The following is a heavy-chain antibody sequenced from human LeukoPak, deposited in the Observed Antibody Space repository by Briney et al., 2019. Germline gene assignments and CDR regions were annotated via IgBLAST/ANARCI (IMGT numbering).Heavy chain of an antibody. D-gene: IGHD3-22*01. Sequence: ASVKVSCKVSGYTLTELSMHWVRQAPGKGLEWMGGFDPEDGETIYAQRFQGRVTMTEDTSTDTAYMELSSLGSEDTAVYYCASPYDSSGYINFDYWGQGTLVTVSS. CDR2: FDPEDGET. CDR3: ASPYDSSGYINFDY. CDR1: GYTLTELS. V-gene: IGHV1-24*01. J-gene: IGHJ4*02.